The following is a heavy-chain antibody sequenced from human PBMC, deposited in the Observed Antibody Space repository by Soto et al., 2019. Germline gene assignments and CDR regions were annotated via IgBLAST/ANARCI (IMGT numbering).Heavy chain of an antibody. V-gene: IGHV4-39*07. Sequence: SETLSLTCIVSGGSISSSSYSWAWIRQPPGKGLEWIGTMYYGVNTYYNPSLESRVTISVDTSKNQFSLKLSSVTAADTAVYYCARKRSSGWYFDYWGQGTLVTVSS. D-gene: IGHD6-19*01. J-gene: IGHJ4*02. CDR2: MYYGVNT. CDR1: GGSISSSSYS. CDR3: ARKRSSGWYFDY.